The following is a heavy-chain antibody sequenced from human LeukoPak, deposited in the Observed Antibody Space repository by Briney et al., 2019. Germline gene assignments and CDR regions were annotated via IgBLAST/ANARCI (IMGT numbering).Heavy chain of an antibody. Sequence: PGRSLRLSCAASGFTFSSYAMHWVRQAPGKGLEWVAVISYDGSNKYYADSVKGRFTISRDNSKNTLYLQMNSLRAEDTAVYYCAREAHDYDFWSGYYWGQGTLVTVSS. CDR3: AREAHDYDFWSGYY. V-gene: IGHV3-30-3*01. D-gene: IGHD3-3*01. J-gene: IGHJ4*02. CDR1: GFTFSSYA. CDR2: ISYDGSNK.